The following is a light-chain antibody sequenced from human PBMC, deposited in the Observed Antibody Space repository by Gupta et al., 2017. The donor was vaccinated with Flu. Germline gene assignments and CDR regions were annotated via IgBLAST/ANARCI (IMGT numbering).Light chain of an antibody. CDR2: EGS. V-gene: IGLV2-23*01. CDR3: CSYAGSSGYV. J-gene: IGLJ1*01. Sequence: QSALTQPASVSGSPGQSITISCTGTSSDVGSYNLVSWYQQHPGKAPKLMIYEGSKRPSGVSNRFSGSKSGNTASLTISGRQAEDEADYYCCSYAGSSGYVFGTGTKVTVL. CDR1: SSDVGSYNL.